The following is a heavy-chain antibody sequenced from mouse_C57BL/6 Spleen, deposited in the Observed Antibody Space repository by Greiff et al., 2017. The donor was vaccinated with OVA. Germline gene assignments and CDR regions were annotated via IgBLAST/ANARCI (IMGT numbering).Heavy chain of an antibody. J-gene: IGHJ4*01. CDR3: TRGVWRTTVVATDAMDY. CDR1: GFTFSSYA. V-gene: IGHV5-9-1*02. Sequence: EVLLVESGAGLVKPGGSLKLSCAASGFTFSSYAMSWVRQTPEKRLEWVAYISSGGDYIYYADTVKGRFTISRDNARNTLYLQISSLTSEDTAMYYCTRGVWRTTVVATDAMDYWGQGTSVTVSS. D-gene: IGHD1-1*01. CDR2: ISSGGDYI.